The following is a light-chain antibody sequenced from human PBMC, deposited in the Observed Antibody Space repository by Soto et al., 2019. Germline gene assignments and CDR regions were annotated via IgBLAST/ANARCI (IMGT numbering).Light chain of an antibody. CDR1: SSNIGSNY. Sequence: QSALTQPPSASGTPGQRVTISCSGSSSNIGSNYVYWYQQLPGTAPKLLIYRNNQRPSGVPDRFSGSKSGTSASLAISGLRSEDEADYYCAAWDDSLSGFHVFGTGTNVTVL. CDR3: AAWDDSLSGFHV. J-gene: IGLJ1*01. CDR2: RNN. V-gene: IGLV1-47*01.